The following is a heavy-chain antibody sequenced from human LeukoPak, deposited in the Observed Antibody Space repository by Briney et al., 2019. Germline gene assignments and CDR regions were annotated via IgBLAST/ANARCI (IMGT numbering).Heavy chain of an antibody. CDR3: ARDSYYDYVWGSYRYGYMDV. V-gene: IGHV3-7*01. Sequence: PGGSLRLSCAASGFTFSSYWMSWVRQAPGKGLEWVANIKQDGSEKYYVDSVKGRFTISRDNAKNSLYLQMNSLRAEDTAVYYCARDSYYDYVWGSYRYGYMDVWGKGTTVTISS. D-gene: IGHD3-16*02. CDR2: IKQDGSEK. CDR1: GFTFSSYW. J-gene: IGHJ6*03.